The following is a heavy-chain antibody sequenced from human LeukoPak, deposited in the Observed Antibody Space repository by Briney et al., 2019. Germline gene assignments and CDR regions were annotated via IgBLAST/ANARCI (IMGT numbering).Heavy chain of an antibody. CDR2: IYYSGST. D-gene: IGHD6-13*01. V-gene: IGHV4-59*01. CDR3: ARELVDPPYSRYAFDI. Sequence: SETLSLTCTVSGGSISSYYWSWIRQPPGKGLEWIGYIYYSGSTNYNPSLKSRVTISVDTSKNQFSLKLSSVTAADTAVYYCARELVDPPYSRYAFDIWGQGTMVTVSS. J-gene: IGHJ3*02. CDR1: GGSISSYY.